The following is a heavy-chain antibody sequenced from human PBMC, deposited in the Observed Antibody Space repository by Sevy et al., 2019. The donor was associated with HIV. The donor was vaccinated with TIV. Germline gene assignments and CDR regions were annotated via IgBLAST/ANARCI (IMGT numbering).Heavy chain of an antibody. Sequence: GGSLRLSCVTSEFTFNNYPMTWVRQAPGKGLEWVSAISGSSDSAYYADSVKDRFIISRDNSKNTLYLQMHSLRAEDTAVYYCAREGGSYYYYFDYWGQGTLVTVSS. V-gene: IGHV3-23*01. CDR2: ISGSSDSA. CDR1: EFTFNNYP. J-gene: IGHJ4*02. D-gene: IGHD1-26*01. CDR3: AREGGSYYYYFDY.